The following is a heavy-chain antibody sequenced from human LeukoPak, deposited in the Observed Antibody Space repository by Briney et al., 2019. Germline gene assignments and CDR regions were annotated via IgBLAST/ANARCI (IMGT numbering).Heavy chain of an antibody. CDR3: VRSGVVLQTCFDV. CDR2: VFFDGTT. CDR1: GGPMMTGPYY. J-gene: IGHJ1*01. Sequence: PSETLSLTCAVSGGPMMTGPYYWGWIRQPPGKGLQWLGSVFFDGTTYYSPSLKSRVSVSADTSRNQFSLSLTSASAADTAVYYCVRSGVVLQTCFDVWGQGALVTVSS. V-gene: IGHV4-39*07. D-gene: IGHD3-9*01.